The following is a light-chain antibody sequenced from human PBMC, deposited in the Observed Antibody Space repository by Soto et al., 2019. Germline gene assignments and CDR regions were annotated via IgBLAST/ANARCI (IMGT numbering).Light chain of an antibody. V-gene: IGKV1-5*01. CDR3: QQCDTSWT. CDR1: QTIGTW. J-gene: IGKJ1*01. CDR2: DVS. Sequence: DIQMTQSPSTLSASVGDRVTITCRASQTIGTWLAWYQQKPGTAPKLLIYDVSILQSGVPSRFSGSGSGTEFTLTISSLQPDDSATYHCQQCDTSWTFGQGTKVDIK.